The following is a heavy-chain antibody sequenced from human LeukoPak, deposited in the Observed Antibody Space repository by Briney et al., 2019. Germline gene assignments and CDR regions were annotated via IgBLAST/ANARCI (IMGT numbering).Heavy chain of an antibody. J-gene: IGHJ4*02. CDR1: GFTFSSYA. Sequence: GGSLRLSCAASGFTFSSYAMSWVRQAPGKGLEWVSAISGSGGSTYYAGSVKGRFTISRDNSKNTLYLQMNSLRAEDTAVYYCARRYIVVVVAAPARYFDYWGQGTPVTVSS. V-gene: IGHV3-23*01. CDR3: ARRYIVVVVAAPARYFDY. D-gene: IGHD2-15*01. CDR2: ISGSGGST.